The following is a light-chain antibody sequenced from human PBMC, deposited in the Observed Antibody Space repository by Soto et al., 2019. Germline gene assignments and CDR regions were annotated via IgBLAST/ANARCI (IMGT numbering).Light chain of an antibody. Sequence: DIGMTQSPATLSVSPGETATLSCRASRSVSDNLAWYQQKRGQAPRLLIYGASIRATGIPARFSGSGSGTEFTLTISSLQSEDFAVYYCQHYNSWPPLFGPGTKVDIK. V-gene: IGKV3-15*01. J-gene: IGKJ3*01. CDR1: RSVSDN. CDR2: GAS. CDR3: QHYNSWPPL.